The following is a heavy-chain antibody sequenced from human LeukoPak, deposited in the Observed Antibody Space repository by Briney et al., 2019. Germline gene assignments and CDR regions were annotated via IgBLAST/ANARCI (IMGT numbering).Heavy chain of an antibody. CDR2: INPNSGGT. Sequence: ASVKVSCKASGYTFTGYYMHWVRQAPGQGLEWMGWINPNSGGTNYAQKFQGRVTMTRDTSISTAYLELSRLRSDDTAVYYCATFGVAGTAATDYWGQGTLVTVSS. V-gene: IGHV1-2*02. D-gene: IGHD6-19*01. CDR3: ATFGVAGTAATDY. J-gene: IGHJ4*02. CDR1: GYTFTGYY.